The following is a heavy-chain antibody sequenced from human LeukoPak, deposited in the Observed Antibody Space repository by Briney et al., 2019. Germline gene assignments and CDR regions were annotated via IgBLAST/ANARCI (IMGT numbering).Heavy chain of an antibody. CDR3: ARDRFTERDSRWSMPPVYYYYYMDG. CDR1: GASISSHY. D-gene: IGHD2-8*01. V-gene: IGHV4-4*07. CDR2: ISASGST. Sequence: PSETLSLTCTVSGASISSHYWSWIRQPAGKGLEWTGRISASGSTDYNPSLKNRVTMSVDTSENHFSLKLSSVTAADTAVYYCARDRFTERDSRWSMPPVYYYYYMDGWGKGTTVTVSS. J-gene: IGHJ6*03.